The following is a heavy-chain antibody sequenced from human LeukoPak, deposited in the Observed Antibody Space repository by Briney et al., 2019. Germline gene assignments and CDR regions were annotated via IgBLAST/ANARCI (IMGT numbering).Heavy chain of an antibody. CDR3: ARVGNDFWSGYYTGSWFDP. Sequence: SETLSLTCTVSGGSVSSGSYYWSWIRQPPGKGLEWIGYIYYSGSTNYNPSLKSRVTISVDTSKNQFSLKLSSVTAADTAVYYCARVGNDFWSGYYTGSWFDPWGQGTLVTVSS. J-gene: IGHJ5*02. CDR2: IYYSGST. V-gene: IGHV4-61*01. D-gene: IGHD3-3*01. CDR1: GGSVSSGSYY.